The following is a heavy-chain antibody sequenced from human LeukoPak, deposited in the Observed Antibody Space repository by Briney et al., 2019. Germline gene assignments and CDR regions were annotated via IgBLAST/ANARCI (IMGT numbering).Heavy chain of an antibody. V-gene: IGHV7-4-1*02. CDR1: GYTFTKYG. CDR3: ARVDTTMDYALDY. Sequence: ASVKVSCKASGYTFTKYGVYWVRQAPGQGLEWMGWINTDTGNPTYAQGFTGRFVFSLDTSVSTAYLQISSLKAEDTAVYYCARVDTTMDYALDYWGQGTLVTVSS. J-gene: IGHJ4*02. CDR2: INTDTGNP. D-gene: IGHD5-18*01.